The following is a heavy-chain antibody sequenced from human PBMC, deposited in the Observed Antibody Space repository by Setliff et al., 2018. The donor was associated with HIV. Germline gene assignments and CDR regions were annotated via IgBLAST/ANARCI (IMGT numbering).Heavy chain of an antibody. CDR1: GGSISSRSYY. D-gene: IGHD3-9*01. CDR3: ARRESYYDILTGPAFDAFDI. CDR2: IHTSGDT. J-gene: IGHJ3*02. Sequence: PSETLSLTCSVSGGSISSRSYYWSWIRQPAGKGLEWIGHIHTSGDTDYSPSLNSRVTISIDTSKKQFSLKLGSVTAADTAMYYCARRESYYDILTGPAFDAFDIWGQGTMVTVSS. V-gene: IGHV4-61*09.